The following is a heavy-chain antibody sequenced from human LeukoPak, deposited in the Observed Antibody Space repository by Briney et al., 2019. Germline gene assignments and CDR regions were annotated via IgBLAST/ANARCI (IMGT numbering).Heavy chain of an antibody. CDR2: INHSGST. D-gene: IGHD1-1*01. V-gene: IGHV4-34*01. CDR3: ARSRNWIRLALLMDV. J-gene: IGHJ6*03. CDR1: GGSFSGYY. Sequence: SETLSLTCAVDGGSFSGYYWSWIRRPPGKGLEWIGEINHSGSTNYNPSLKSRVTISVDTSKNQFSLKLSSVTAADTAVYYCARSRNWIRLALLMDVWGKGTTVTVSS.